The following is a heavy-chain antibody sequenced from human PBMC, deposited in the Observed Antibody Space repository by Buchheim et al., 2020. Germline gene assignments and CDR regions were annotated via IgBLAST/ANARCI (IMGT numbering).Heavy chain of an antibody. V-gene: IGHV4-39*07. D-gene: IGHD6-19*01. J-gene: IGHJ5*01. CDR3: ARIGQYSSGWYDC. CDR2: IYYSGST. Sequence: QLQLLESGPGLVKPSETLSLTCTVSGGSISSSSYYWGWIRQPPGKGLEWIGSIYYSGSTYYNPSLKSRVTISVDTSKNQFSLKLSSMTAADTAVYYCARIGQYSSGWYDCWGQGTL. CDR1: GGSISSSSYY.